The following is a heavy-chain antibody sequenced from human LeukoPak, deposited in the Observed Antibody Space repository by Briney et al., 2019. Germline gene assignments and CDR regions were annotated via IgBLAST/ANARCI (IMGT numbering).Heavy chain of an antibody. J-gene: IGHJ4*02. CDR2: ISYDGSNK. Sequence: PGGSLRLSCAASGFTFSSYAMHWVRQAPGKGLEWVAVISYDGSNKYYADSVKGRFTISRDNAKNSLYLQVNSLRAEDTAVYSCAGASPYCSGGHCRLRFDYWGQGTLVTVSS. V-gene: IGHV3-30-3*01. D-gene: IGHD2-15*01. CDR3: AGASPYCSGGHCRLRFDY. CDR1: GFTFSSYA.